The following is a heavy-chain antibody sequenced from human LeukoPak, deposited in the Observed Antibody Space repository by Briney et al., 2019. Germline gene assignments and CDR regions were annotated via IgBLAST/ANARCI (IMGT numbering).Heavy chain of an antibody. J-gene: IGHJ6*03. Sequence: GGSLRLSCAASGFTFSTYNMNWVRQVPGKELEWVSSVTSSSTYTFYADSVKGRFTISRDNAQNSLYLQINSLRAEDTAVYYCARDPYSGRYGDYYYYYMDVWGKGTTVTISS. V-gene: IGHV3-21*01. D-gene: IGHD1-26*01. CDR3: ARDPYSGRYGDYYYYYMDV. CDR1: GFTFSTYN. CDR2: VTSSSTYT.